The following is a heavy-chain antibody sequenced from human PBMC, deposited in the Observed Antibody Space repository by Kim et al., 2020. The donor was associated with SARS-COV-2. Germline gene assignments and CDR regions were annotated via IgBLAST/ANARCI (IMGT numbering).Heavy chain of an antibody. CDR1: GFTFSNYA. Sequence: GGSLRLSCAASGFTFSNYAMNWVRQAPGKGLEWVAIISYGGNTLYADSVEGRFTISRDDSKNTLYLQMNSLKPEDTAVFYCARETGGYRSSFFDYWCQGTLVTLSA. V-gene: IGHV3-30*14. CDR2: ISYGGNT. D-gene: IGHD6-6*01. CDR3: ARETGGYRSSFFDY. J-gene: IGHJ4*02.